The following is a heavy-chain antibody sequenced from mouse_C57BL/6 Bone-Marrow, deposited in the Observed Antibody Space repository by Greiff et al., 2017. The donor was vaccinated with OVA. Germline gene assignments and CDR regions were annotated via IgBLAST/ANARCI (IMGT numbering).Heavy chain of an antibody. D-gene: IGHD4-1*01. CDR1: GYTFTSYW. V-gene: IGHV1-55*01. J-gene: IGHJ3*01. CDR2: IYPGSGST. CDR3: ARRELTGTTWFAY. Sequence: QVQLQQPGAELVKPGASVKMSCKASGYTFTSYWITWVKQRPGQGLEWIGDIYPGSGSTNYNEKFKSKATLTVDTSSSTAYMQLSSLTSEDSAVYYCARRELTGTTWFAYWGQGTLVTVSA.